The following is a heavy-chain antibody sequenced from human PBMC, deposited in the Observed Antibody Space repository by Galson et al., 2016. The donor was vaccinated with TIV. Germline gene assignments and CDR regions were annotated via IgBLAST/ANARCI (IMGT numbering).Heavy chain of an antibody. J-gene: IGHJ4*02. CDR3: AKAHMGADYYGAGSLYY. Sequence: SLRLSCAVSAFTFSNFAMSWVRQAPGKGLEWVSAISGRGDRTYYADSVKGRFTISRDNSKNTLYLQMNSLRVDDTAVYYCAKAHMGADYYGAGSLYYWAQGTLVTVSS. CDR2: ISGRGDRT. CDR1: AFTFSNFA. V-gene: IGHV3-23*01. D-gene: IGHD3-10*01.